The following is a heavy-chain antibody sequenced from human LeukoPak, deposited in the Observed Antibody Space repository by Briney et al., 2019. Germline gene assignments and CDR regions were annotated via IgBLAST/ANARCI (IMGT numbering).Heavy chain of an antibody. CDR1: GGSISSYY. D-gene: IGHD5-18*01. Sequence: SETLSLTCTVSGGSISSYYWSWIRQPSGKGLEWIGYIYYSGSTNYNPSLKSRVTISVDTSKNQFSLKLSSVTAADTAVYYCARDYGPRGYSYGIFDYWGQGTLVTASS. CDR3: ARDYGPRGYSYGIFDY. J-gene: IGHJ4*02. CDR2: IYYSGST. V-gene: IGHV4-59*01.